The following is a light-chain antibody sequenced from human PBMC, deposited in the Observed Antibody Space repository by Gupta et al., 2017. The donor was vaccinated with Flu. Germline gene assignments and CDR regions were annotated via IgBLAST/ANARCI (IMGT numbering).Light chain of an antibody. CDR1: SSNIEHNY. CDR3: AAWDSSLTAVL. V-gene: IGLV1-51*01. J-gene: IGLJ3*02. CDR2: DDD. Sequence: QPVLTQPPAVSAAPGQNATISCSGSSSNIEHNYVSWYQQLPGTAPKLLIYDDDKRPSGVPDRFSGSKSGASATLGITGLQTGDEAGYYCAAWDSSLTAVLFGGGTKLTVL.